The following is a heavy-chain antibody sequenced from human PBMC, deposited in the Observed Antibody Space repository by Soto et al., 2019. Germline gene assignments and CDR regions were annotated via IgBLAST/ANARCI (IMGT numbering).Heavy chain of an antibody. Sequence: QVQLVQSGAELKKPGASVNISCQASGFTFSDTLINWVRQGPGQRLEWMGWINPANGNTRYSEPFHGRVTISSPTSAYTAYVALSDQTSEDTADYSGARDIVSGGPRANDAVDVWGQGTMITVSS. J-gene: IGHJ3*01. CDR1: GFTFSDTL. V-gene: IGHV1-3*01. D-gene: IGHD1-26*01. CDR3: ARDIVSGGPRANDAVDV. CDR2: INPANGNT.